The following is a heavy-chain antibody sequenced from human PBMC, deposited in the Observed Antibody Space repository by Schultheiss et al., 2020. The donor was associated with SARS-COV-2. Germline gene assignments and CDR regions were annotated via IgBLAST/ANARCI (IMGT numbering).Heavy chain of an antibody. CDR3: ARVSGDFWSGYYPENWFDP. CDR2: ISYNGSNR. V-gene: IGHV3-30*04. D-gene: IGHD3-3*01. Sequence: GGSLRLSCAASGFTFSSYAMQWVRQAPGKGLEWVAVISYNGSNRYYADSVKGRFTISRDNSKNTLYLQMNSLRAEDTAVYYCARVSGDFWSGYYPENWFDPWGQGTLVTVSS. J-gene: IGHJ5*02. CDR1: GFTFSSYA.